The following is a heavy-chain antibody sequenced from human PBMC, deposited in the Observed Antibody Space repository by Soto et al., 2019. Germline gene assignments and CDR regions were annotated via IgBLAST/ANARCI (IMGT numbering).Heavy chain of an antibody. V-gene: IGHV2-26*01. D-gene: IGHD5-12*01. J-gene: IGHJ4*02. CDR3: ARIERYSTYEYSDF. CDR1: GFSLIHIIVG. Sequence: SGPTLVNPTETLTRTFTVSGFSLIHIIVGVGWIRQPPGKALEWLAHVFSNDAKSYSPSLKGRLTISRDTFRSQVVLTMTNVDPVDTATYFCARIERYSTYEYSDFWGQGTLVTVSS. CDR2: VFSNDAK.